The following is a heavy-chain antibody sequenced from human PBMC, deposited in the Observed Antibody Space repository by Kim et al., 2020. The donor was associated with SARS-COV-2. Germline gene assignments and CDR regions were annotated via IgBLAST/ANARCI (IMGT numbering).Heavy chain of an antibody. CDR1: GFTFSDYY. J-gene: IGHJ4*02. CDR2: ISRSSSNT. V-gene: IGHV3-11*06. Sequence: GGSLRLSCAASGFTFSDYYMSWIRQAPGKGLEWVSYISRSSSNTNYADSVKGRFTISRDNAKNSLYLQMNSLRAEDTAVYYCARTGPMYSSSTDYWGQGTLVTVSS. D-gene: IGHD6-6*01. CDR3: ARTGPMYSSSTDY.